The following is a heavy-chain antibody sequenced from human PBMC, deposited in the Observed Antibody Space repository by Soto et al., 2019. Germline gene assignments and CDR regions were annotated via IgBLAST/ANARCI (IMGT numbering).Heavy chain of an antibody. J-gene: IGHJ4*02. V-gene: IGHV6-1*01. CDR3: ARDPSIGVVVPAAPRALGY. CDR2: TYYRSKWYN. Sequence: SQTLSLTCAISGDSVSSNSAAWNWIRQSPSRGLEWLGRTYYRSKWYNDYAVSVKSRITINPDTSKNQFSLQLNSVTPEDTAVYYCARDPSIGVVVPAAPRALGYWGQGTLVTVSS. D-gene: IGHD2-2*01. CDR1: GDSVSSNSAA.